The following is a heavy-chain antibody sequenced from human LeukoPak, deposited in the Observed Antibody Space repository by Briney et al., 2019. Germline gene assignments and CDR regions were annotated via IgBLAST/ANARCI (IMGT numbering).Heavy chain of an antibody. CDR3: AKANCTNGVCYPDY. D-gene: IGHD2-8*01. J-gene: IGHJ4*02. V-gene: IGHV3-33*06. Sequence: GGSLRLSCAASGFTFSSYGMHWVRQAPGKGLEWVAVIWYDGSNKYYADSVKGRFTISRDNSENTLYLQMNSLRAEDTAVYYCAKANCTNGVCYPDYWGQGTLVTVSS. CDR1: GFTFSSYG. CDR2: IWYDGSNK.